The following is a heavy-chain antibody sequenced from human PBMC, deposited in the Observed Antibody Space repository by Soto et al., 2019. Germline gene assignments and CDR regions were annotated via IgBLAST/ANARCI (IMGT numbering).Heavy chain of an antibody. CDR3: ARDPGPVFMITFGGGRAFDI. D-gene: IGHD3-16*01. V-gene: IGHV3-21*01. CDR1: GFTFSSYS. CDR2: ISSSSSYI. Sequence: GGSLRLSCAASGFTFSSYSMNWVRQAPGKGLEWVSSISSSSSYIYYADSVKGRFTISRDNAKNSLYLQMNSLRAEDTAVYYCARDPGPVFMITFGGGRAFDIWGQGTMVTVSS. J-gene: IGHJ3*02.